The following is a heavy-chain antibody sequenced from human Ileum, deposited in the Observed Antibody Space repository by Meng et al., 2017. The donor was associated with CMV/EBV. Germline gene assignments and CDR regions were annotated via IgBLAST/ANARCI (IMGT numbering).Heavy chain of an antibody. Sequence: VQLQESGPGLVKPSETLSSTRTVSGGPLSSYYWNWIRQPAGKGLEWIGRIYTSGSTNYNPSLKSRVTMSVDTSKNQFSLKLSSVTAADTAVYYCARDSSGNWNYADYWGQGTLVTVSS. CDR2: IYTSGST. D-gene: IGHD1-7*01. V-gene: IGHV4-4*07. J-gene: IGHJ4*02. CDR3: ARDSSGNWNYADY. CDR1: GGPLSSYY.